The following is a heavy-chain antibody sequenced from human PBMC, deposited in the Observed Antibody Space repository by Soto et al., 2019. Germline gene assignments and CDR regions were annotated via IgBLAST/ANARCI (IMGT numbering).Heavy chain of an antibody. Sequence: EVQLAESGGGMVQPGGSLRLSCVASGFTFSSYDMHWVRQAPGKGLEYVSSISSNGGTTYYGNSVKGRFTISRDNSKNTLYLQRGSLRAEDIAVYYCVRRVSGNYDYRGQGTLDTVSS. CDR2: ISSNGGTT. V-gene: IGHV3-64*01. CDR3: VRRVSGNYDY. D-gene: IGHD1-7*01. CDR1: GFTFSSYD. J-gene: IGHJ4*02.